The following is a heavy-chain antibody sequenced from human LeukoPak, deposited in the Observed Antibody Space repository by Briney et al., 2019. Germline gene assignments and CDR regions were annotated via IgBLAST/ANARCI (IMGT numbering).Heavy chain of an antibody. J-gene: IGHJ4*02. CDR3: ARHAEYNSGWHFYLDH. Sequence: SETLSLTSTVSGVSTTNGIYYWAWIRLSPGKGLEWITSVHNVGSTYYNLSLRSRVTMSIATSKNQFSLRLNSVTAADTAVYYCARHAEYNSGWHFYLDHWGQGILVTVSS. CDR1: GVSTTNGIYY. D-gene: IGHD6-19*01. V-gene: IGHV4-39*01. CDR2: VHNVGST.